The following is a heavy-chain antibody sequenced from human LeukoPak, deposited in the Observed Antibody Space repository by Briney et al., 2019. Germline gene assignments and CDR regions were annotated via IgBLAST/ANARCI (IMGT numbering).Heavy chain of an antibody. Sequence: SETLSLTCAVYGGSFSGYYWSWIRQPPGKGLEWIGEINHSGSTNYNPSLKSRVTISVDTSKNQFSLKLSSVTAADTAVYYCARGVPYYYDSSGYYPIDYWGQGTLATVSS. V-gene: IGHV4-34*01. D-gene: IGHD3-22*01. J-gene: IGHJ4*02. CDR1: GGSFSGYY. CDR3: ARGVPYYYDSSGYYPIDY. CDR2: INHSGST.